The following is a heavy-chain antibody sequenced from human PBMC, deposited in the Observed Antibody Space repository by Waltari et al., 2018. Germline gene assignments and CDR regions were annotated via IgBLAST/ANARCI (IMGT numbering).Heavy chain of an antibody. CDR2: INHSGST. J-gene: IGHJ2*01. Sequence: QVQLQQWGAGLLKPSETLSLTCAVYGGSFSGYYWSWIRQPPGKGLEWIGEINHSGSTYYNPSLKSRVTISVDTSKNQFSLKLSSVTAADTAVYYCASKLRAGYFDLWGRGTLVTVSS. V-gene: IGHV4-34*01. D-gene: IGHD1-7*01. CDR1: GGSFSGYY. CDR3: ASKLRAGYFDL.